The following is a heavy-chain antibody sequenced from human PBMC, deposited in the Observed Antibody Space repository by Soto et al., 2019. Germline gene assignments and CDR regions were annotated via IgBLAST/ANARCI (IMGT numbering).Heavy chain of an antibody. CDR1: GGSINSSNW. Sequence: SETLSLTCAVSGGSINSSNWWSWFRQPPGKGLEWIGEIYHSGSTNYNPSLKSRVTISVDKSKNQFSLKLSSVTAADAAVYYCARKVTYYYYYYGMDVWGQGTTVTVSS. CDR3: ARKVTYYYYYYGMDV. CDR2: IYHSGST. V-gene: IGHV4-4*02. J-gene: IGHJ6*02.